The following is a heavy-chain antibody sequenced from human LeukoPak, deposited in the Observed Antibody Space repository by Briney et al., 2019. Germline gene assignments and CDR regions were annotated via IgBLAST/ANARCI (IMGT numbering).Heavy chain of an antibody. V-gene: IGHV3-23*01. CDR1: GFTFSSYA. CDR3: AKDIQLST. CDR2: VVGGGAT. Sequence: GGSLRLSCAASGFTFSSYAMTWVRQAPGKGLEWVSTVVGGGATSYADSVKGRFTISRDNSKNTLYLQMNSLRVEDTAMYFCAKDIQLSTWGLGTMVTVSS. J-gene: IGHJ3*01. D-gene: IGHD5-24*01.